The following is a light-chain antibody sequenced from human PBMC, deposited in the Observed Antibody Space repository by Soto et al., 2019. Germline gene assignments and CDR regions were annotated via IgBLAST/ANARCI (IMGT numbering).Light chain of an antibody. Sequence: IVMTQSPATLSVSPGERATLSCRASQSVSSNLAWYQQKPGQAPRLLIYGASTRATGIPARFSGSGSGTEFTLTISSLQSEDFAVYYCQQYNNWAPRTFGQGTKLEIK. CDR2: GAS. CDR3: QQYNNWAPRT. J-gene: IGKJ2*01. CDR1: QSVSSN. V-gene: IGKV3-15*01.